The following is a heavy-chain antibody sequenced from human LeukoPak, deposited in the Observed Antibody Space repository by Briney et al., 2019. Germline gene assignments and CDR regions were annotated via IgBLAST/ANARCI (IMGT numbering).Heavy chain of an antibody. V-gene: IGHV1-18*01. CDR2: ISAYNGNT. Sequence: ASVKVSCKASGYTFTSYGISWVQQAPGQGLEWMGWISAYNGNTNYAQKLQGRVTMTTDTSTSTAYMELRSLRSDDTAVYYCARVVGATIFAEYFQHWGQGTLVTVSS. CDR1: GYTFTSYG. CDR3: ARVVGATIFAEYFQH. J-gene: IGHJ1*01. D-gene: IGHD1-26*01.